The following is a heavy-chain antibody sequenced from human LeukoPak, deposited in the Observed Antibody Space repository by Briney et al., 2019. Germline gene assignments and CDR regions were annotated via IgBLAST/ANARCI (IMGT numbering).Heavy chain of an antibody. CDR1: GGSISSYY. J-gene: IGHJ4*02. CDR3: ARFRPSYVWGSYRWGNYFDY. V-gene: IGHV4-4*07. D-gene: IGHD3-16*02. CDR2: IYTSGST. Sequence: SETLSLTCTVSGGSISSYYGSWIRQPAGKGLEWIGRIYTSGSTNYNPSLKSRVTMSVDTSKNQFSLKLSSVTAADTAVYYCARFRPSYVWGSYRWGNYFDYWGQGTLSPSPQ.